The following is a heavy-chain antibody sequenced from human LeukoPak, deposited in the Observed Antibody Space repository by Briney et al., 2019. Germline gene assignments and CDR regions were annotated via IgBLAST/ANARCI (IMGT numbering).Heavy chain of an antibody. CDR2: IYHSGST. CDR1: GGSISSSNW. Sequence: PSETLSLTCAVSGGSISSSNWWSWVRQPPGKGLEWIGEIYHSGSTNYNPSLKSRVTISVDTSKNQFSLKLSSVTAADTAVYYCASPQYYYDSSGPDPRREETDYWGQGTLVTVSS. CDR3: ASPQYYYDSSGPDPRREETDY. J-gene: IGHJ4*02. D-gene: IGHD3-22*01. V-gene: IGHV4-4*02.